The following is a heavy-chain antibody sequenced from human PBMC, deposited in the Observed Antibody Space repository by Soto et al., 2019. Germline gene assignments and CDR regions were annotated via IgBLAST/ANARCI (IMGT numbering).Heavy chain of an antibody. J-gene: IGHJ6*02. Sequence: SETLSLTCSVSGGSISGYYWSWIRQTPEKGLEWIGYIYYSGSTNYNPSLKSRVTISVDTSKNQFSLKLSSVTAADTAVYYCARYKSNYYYGMDVWGQGTTVTVSS. D-gene: IGHD1-20*01. CDR1: GGSISGYY. CDR3: ARYKSNYYYGMDV. V-gene: IGHV4-59*01. CDR2: IYYSGST.